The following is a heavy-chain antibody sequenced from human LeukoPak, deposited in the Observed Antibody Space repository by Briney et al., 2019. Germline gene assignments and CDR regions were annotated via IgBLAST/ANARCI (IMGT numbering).Heavy chain of an antibody. J-gene: IGHJ4*02. CDR3: ARYYYDSSGYYFDY. Sequence: SETLSLTCTVSGGSISSYYWSWIRQPPGKGLEWIGYIYYSGSTNYNPSLKSRVTISVDTPKNQFSLKLSSVTAADTAVYYCARYYYDSSGYYFDYWGQGTLVTVSS. CDR1: GGSISSYY. D-gene: IGHD3-22*01. V-gene: IGHV4-59*01. CDR2: IYYSGST.